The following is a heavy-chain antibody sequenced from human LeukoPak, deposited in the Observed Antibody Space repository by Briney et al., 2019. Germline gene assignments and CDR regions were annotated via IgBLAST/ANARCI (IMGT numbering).Heavy chain of an antibody. V-gene: IGHV4-4*09. J-gene: IGHJ4*02. D-gene: IGHD6-6*01. CDR3: ARHDAGIAARPFDN. Sequence: SETLSLTCTVSGGSISSYWSWIRRPPGKGLEWIAYIHASGPTNYNPSLKSRITISVDTSKNQFSLKLSSVTAADTAVYYCARHDAGIAARPFDNWGQGTLVTVSS. CDR2: IHASGPT. CDR1: GGSISSY.